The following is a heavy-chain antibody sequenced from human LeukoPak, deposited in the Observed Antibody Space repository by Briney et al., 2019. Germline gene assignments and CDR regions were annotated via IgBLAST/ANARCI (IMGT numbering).Heavy chain of an antibody. CDR2: IYTSGST. J-gene: IGHJ4*02. CDR3: ASAGSIVGATTPFDY. Sequence: SETLSLTCTVSGGSISSGSYYWSWIRQPAGKGLEWIGRIYTSGSTNYTPSLKSRVTISVDTSKNQFSLKLSSVTAADTAVYYCASAGSIVGATTPFDYWGQGTLVTVSS. V-gene: IGHV4-61*02. D-gene: IGHD1-26*01. CDR1: GGSISSGSYY.